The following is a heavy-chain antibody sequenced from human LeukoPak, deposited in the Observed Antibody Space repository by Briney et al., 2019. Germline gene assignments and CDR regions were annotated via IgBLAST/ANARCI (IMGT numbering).Heavy chain of an antibody. CDR2: IYYSGST. V-gene: IGHV4-59*04. D-gene: IGHD5-12*01. CDR1: GGSISSYY. J-gene: IGHJ4*02. CDR3: ARGARLGYFDY. Sequence: SETLSLTCTVSGGSISSYYWSWIRQPPGKGLEWIGYIYYSGSTYYNPSLKSRVTISVDTSKNQFSLKLSSVTAADTAVYYCARGARLGYFDYWGQGTLVTVSS.